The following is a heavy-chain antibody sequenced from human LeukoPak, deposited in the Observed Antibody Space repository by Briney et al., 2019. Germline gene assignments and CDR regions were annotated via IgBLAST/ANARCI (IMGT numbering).Heavy chain of an antibody. CDR1: GYRFTSYW. CDR3: ARRTYYYDSSGYLNWFDP. D-gene: IGHD3-22*01. V-gene: IGHV5-51*01. J-gene: IGHJ5*02. Sequence: GASLKISCKGSGYRFTSYWIGWVRQMPGKGLEWMGIIYPGDSDTRYSPSFQGQVTISADKSISTAYLQWSSLKASDTAMYYCARRTYYYDSSGYLNWFDPWGQGTLVTVSS. CDR2: IYPGDSDT.